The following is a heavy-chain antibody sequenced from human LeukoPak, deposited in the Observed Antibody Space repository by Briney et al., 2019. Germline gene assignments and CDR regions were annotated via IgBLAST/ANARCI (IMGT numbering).Heavy chain of an antibody. Sequence: SVKVSCKASGGTFSSYAISWVRQAPGQGLEWMGGIIPIFGTANYAQKFQGRVTITADESTSTAYMELSSLRSEDTAVYYCAAGYCSSTSRYWGFDYWGQGTLVTVSS. D-gene: IGHD2-2*01. CDR1: GGTFSSYA. CDR3: AAGYCSSTSRYWGFDY. CDR2: IIPIFGTA. J-gene: IGHJ4*02. V-gene: IGHV1-69*13.